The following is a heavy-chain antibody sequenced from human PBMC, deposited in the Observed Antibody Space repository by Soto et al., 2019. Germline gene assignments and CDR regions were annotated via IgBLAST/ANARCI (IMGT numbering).Heavy chain of an antibody. J-gene: IGHJ6*02. CDR2: ISGSGGST. CDR3: AKDISSSWYYYYYYGMDV. CDR1: GFTFSSYA. D-gene: IGHD6-13*01. Sequence: EVQLLESGGGLVQPGGSLRLSCAASGFTFSSYAMSWVRQAPGKGLEWVSAISGSGGSTYYADSVKGRFTISRDNSKNTLYLQMKSRRAEDTAVYYCAKDISSSWYYYYYYGMDVWGQGTTVTVSS. V-gene: IGHV3-23*01.